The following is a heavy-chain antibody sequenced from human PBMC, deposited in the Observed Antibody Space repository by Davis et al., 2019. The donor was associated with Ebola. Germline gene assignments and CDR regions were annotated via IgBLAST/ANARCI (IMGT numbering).Heavy chain of an antibody. V-gene: IGHV3-30*18. D-gene: IGHD3-3*01. CDR2: ISYDGSNK. J-gene: IGHJ4*02. CDR1: GFTFSSYG. Sequence: GESLKISCAASGFTFSSYGMHWVRQAPGKGLEWVAVISYDGSNKYYADSVKGRFTISRDNSKNTLYLQMNSLRAEDTAVYYCAKDDYDFWSGYLFDYWGQGTLVTVSS. CDR3: AKDDYDFWSGYLFDY.